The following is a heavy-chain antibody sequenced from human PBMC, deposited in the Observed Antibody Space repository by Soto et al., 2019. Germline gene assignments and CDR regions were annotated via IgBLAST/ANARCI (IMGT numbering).Heavy chain of an antibody. CDR2: IWYDGSNK. CDR3: ARVTLFGEEDFDY. D-gene: IGHD3-10*02. J-gene: IGHJ4*02. Sequence: GGSLRLSCAASGFTFSSYGMHWVRQAPGKGLEWVAVIWYDGSNKYYADSVKGRFTISRDNSKNTLYLQMNSLRAEDTAVYYCARVTLFGEEDFDYWGQGTLVTVSS. CDR1: GFTFSSYG. V-gene: IGHV3-33*01.